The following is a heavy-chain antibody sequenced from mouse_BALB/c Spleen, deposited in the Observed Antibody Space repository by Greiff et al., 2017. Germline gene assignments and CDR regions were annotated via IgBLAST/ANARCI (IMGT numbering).Heavy chain of an antibody. V-gene: IGHV2-6-7*01. CDR2: IWGDGST. Sequence: VQLQESGPGLVAPSQSLSITCTVSGFSLTGYGVNWVRQPPGKGLEWLGMIWGDGSTDYNSALKSRLSISKDNSKSQVFLKMNSLQTDDTARYYCAREPPRGAMDYWGQGTSVTVSS. CDR1: GFSLTGYG. D-gene: IGHD6-1*01. CDR3: AREPPRGAMDY. J-gene: IGHJ4*01.